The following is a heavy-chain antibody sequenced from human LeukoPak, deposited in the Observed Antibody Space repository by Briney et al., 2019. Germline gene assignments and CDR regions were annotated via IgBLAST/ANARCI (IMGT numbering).Heavy chain of an antibody. CDR2: ITNSGGST. J-gene: IGHJ6*02. CDR1: GFTFSSYS. D-gene: IGHD3-9*01. CDR3: TKDYCGKFCSAV. Sequence: GGSLRLSCAASGFTFSSYSMNWVSQAPGKGLEWVSTITNSGGSTYYVDSVKGRFTISRDNSKNTLYLQMNSLRAEDTAKYYCTKDYCGKFCSAVWGQGTTVTVSS. V-gene: IGHV3-23*01.